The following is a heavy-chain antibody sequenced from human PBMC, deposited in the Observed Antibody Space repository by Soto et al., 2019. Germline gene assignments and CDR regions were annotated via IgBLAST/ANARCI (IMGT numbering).Heavy chain of an antibody. CDR2: IKSQTDGGTT. Sequence: EVQLVESGGGLVKPGGSLRLSCAASGFSFSNAWMNWVRQAPGKGLAWVGRIKSQTDGGTTDYTAPVKGRFTISRDDSKNTLYLQMNSLKTEDTAVYYCTTSIKSKVSGWGQGTLVTVSS. V-gene: IGHV3-15*07. D-gene: IGHD6-25*01. J-gene: IGHJ4*02. CDR1: GFSFSNAW. CDR3: TTSIKSKVSG.